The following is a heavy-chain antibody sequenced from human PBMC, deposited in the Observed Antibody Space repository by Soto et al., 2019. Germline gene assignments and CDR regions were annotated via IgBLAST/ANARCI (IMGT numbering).Heavy chain of an antibody. CDR3: ARDELMVYAIMRSYGMDV. Sequence: GASVKVSCKASGYTFTSYYMHWVRQAPGQGLEWMGIINPSGGSTSYAQKFQGRVTMTRDTSTSTVYMELSSLRSEDTAVYYCARDELMVYAIMRSYGMDVWGQGTTVTVYS. CDR2: INPSGGST. V-gene: IGHV1-46*01. D-gene: IGHD2-8*01. J-gene: IGHJ6*02. CDR1: GYTFTSYY.